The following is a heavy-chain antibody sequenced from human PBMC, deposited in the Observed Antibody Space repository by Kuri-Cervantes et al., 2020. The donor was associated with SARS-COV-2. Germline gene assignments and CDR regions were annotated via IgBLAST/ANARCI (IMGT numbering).Heavy chain of an antibody. CDR2: IYHSGAT. CDR1: GGSISCVGYS. D-gene: IGHD3-9*01. J-gene: IGHJ4*02. V-gene: IGHV4-30-2*01. Sequence: SCGVSGGSISCVGYSWNWIRQPPGKGLGWIGYIYHSGATLYNPSVKSRVTMSIDKSENQFSLKLRSVTAADMAVYYCARDRYFDYLRVNFFDYWGQGSLVTVSS. CDR3: ARDRYFDYLRVNFFDY.